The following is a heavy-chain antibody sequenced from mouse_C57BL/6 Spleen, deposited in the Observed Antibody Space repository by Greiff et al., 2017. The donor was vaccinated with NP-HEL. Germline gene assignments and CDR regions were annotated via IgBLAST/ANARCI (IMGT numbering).Heavy chain of an antibody. CDR3: ARATVVATGNYFDY. V-gene: IGHV1-82*01. CDR1: GYAFSSSW. J-gene: IGHJ2*01. CDR2: LYPGDGDT. Sequence: VQLQQSGPELVKPGASVKISCKASGYAFSSSWMNWVKQRPGKGLEWIGRLYPGDGDTNYNGKFKGKATLTADKSSSTAYMQLSSLTSEDSAVYFCARATVVATGNYFDYWGQGTTLTVSS. D-gene: IGHD1-1*01.